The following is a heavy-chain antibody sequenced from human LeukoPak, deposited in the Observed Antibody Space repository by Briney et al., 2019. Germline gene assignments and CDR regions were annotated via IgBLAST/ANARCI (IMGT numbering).Heavy chain of an antibody. V-gene: IGHV3-7*01. J-gene: IGHJ3*02. CDR2: IKQDGSEK. CDR3: AREDYGDYPSSAFDI. D-gene: IGHD4-17*01. CDR1: GFTFSSYW. Sequence: GGSLRLSCAASGFTFSSYWMSWVRQAPGKGLEWVANIKQDGSEKYYVDSVKGRFTISRDNAKNSLYLQMNSLRAEDTAVYYCAREDYGDYPSSAFDIWGQGTMVTVPS.